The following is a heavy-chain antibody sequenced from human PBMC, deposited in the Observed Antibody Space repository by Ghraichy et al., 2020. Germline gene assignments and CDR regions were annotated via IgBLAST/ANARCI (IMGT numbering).Heavy chain of an antibody. CDR1: GGSISSRSHY. V-gene: IGHV4-39*01. J-gene: IGHJ6*02. D-gene: IGHD6-13*01. Sequence: SETLSLTCTVSGGSISSRSHYWGWIRQPPGKGLEWIGSIYYSGNTYYNPSLKSRVTISVDTSKNQFSLKLSSVTAADTAVYYCARGGYSSFYGMDVWGQGTTVTVSS. CDR3: ARGGYSSFYGMDV. CDR2: IYYSGNT.